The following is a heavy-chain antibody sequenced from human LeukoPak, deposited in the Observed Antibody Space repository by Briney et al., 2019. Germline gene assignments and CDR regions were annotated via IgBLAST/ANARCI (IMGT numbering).Heavy chain of an antibody. J-gene: IGHJ4*02. CDR3: ARDEDREWELPGCFDY. CDR1: GFTFSSYT. Sequence: PGGSLRLSCAASGFTFSSYTINWVRQAPGKGLEWVSSISSSSSYIYYADSVKGRFTISRDNAKNTLYLQMNSLRAEDTAVYYCARDEDREWELPGCFDYWGQGTLVTVSS. CDR2: ISSSSSYI. D-gene: IGHD1-26*01. V-gene: IGHV3-21*01.